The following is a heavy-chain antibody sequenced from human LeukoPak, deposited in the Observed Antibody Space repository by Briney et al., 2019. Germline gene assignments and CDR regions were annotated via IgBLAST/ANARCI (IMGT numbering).Heavy chain of an antibody. D-gene: IGHD4-17*01. V-gene: IGHV1-2*02. CDR3: ARDHGDYGNWFDP. CDR2: INPNSGGT. CDR1: GYTFTGYY. J-gene: IGHJ5*02. Sequence: ASVKVSCKASGYTFTGYYMNWVRQAPGQGLEWMAWINPNSGGTNYAENVQGRGTMTRDTSISTAYTELSRLRSDDTAVYYCARDHGDYGNWFDPCGQGTLVTVS.